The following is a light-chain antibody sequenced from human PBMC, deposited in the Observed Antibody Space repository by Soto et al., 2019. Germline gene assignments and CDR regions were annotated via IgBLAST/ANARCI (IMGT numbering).Light chain of an antibody. V-gene: IGKV3-15*01. Sequence: EIVMTQSPATLSVSPGERATLSCRASQSVSSNLAWYQQKPGQAPRLLIYGASTRATGIPARFSGSGSGTELTITISSLQSEDCEVYYCQQYNNWPWTFGQGTKVDI. J-gene: IGKJ1*01. CDR3: QQYNNWPWT. CDR1: QSVSSN. CDR2: GAS.